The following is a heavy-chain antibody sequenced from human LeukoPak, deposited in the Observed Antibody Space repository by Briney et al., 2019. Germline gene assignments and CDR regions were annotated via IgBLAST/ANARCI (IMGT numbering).Heavy chain of an antibody. J-gene: IGHJ4*02. CDR3: AKAKGYCSGGSCIIDY. CDR2: ISYDGSNK. CDR1: GFTFSSYG. V-gene: IGHV3-30*18. D-gene: IGHD2-15*01. Sequence: GGSLRLSCAASGFTFSSYGMHWVRQAPGKGLEWVAVISYDGSNKYYADSVKGRFTISRDNSKNTLYLQMNSLRAEDTAVYYCAKAKGYCSGGSCIIDYWGQGTLVTVSS.